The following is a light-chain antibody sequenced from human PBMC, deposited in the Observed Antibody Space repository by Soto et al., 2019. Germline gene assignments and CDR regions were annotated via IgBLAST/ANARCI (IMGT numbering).Light chain of an antibody. CDR3: QQYGGSHN. V-gene: IGKV3-20*01. CDR2: GAS. CDR1: QSVSSSY. J-gene: IGKJ3*01. Sequence: EIVLTQSPGTLSLSPGERATLSCRASQSVSSSYLAWYQQKPGQAPRLLIYGASSRATGIPDRFSGSGSGTDFTLTISRLEPEDFAVYYCQQYGGSHNFGPGTKVDIK.